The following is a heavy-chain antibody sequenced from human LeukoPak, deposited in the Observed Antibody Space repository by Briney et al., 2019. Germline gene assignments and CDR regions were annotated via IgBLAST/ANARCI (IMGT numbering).Heavy chain of an antibody. CDR3: ARGPGGAFDF. CDR1: GFMFSTYS. Sequence: GGSLRLSCAASGFMFSTYSMNWVRQAPGKGLEWVSYISSSSSTIYYADSVKGRFTISRDNAKNSLYLQINTLRAEDTAVYYCARGPGGAFDFWGQGAMVTVSS. V-gene: IGHV3-48*01. CDR2: ISSSSSTI. J-gene: IGHJ3*01. D-gene: IGHD1-1*01.